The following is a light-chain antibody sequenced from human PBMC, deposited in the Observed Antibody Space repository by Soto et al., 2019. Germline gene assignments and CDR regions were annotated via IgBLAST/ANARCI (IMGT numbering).Light chain of an antibody. Sequence: EIVITQSPSTLSVSPGERATLSCRASQSVSSNLAWYQQKPGQAPRLLIYGASTRATGIPARFSGSGSGTEFTLTISSLQSEDFAVYYCQQYNNWPPGFGQGTKVDIK. V-gene: IGKV3-15*01. CDR3: QQYNNWPPG. CDR2: GAS. J-gene: IGKJ1*01. CDR1: QSVSSN.